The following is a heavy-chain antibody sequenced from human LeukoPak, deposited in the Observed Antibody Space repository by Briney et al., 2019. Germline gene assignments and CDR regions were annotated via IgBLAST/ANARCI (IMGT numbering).Heavy chain of an antibody. CDR2: INPSGGST. J-gene: IGHJ5*02. CDR1: GYTFTSYY. Sequence: ASVKVSCKASGYTFTSYYMHWVRQAPGQGLEWMGIINPSGGSTSYAQKFQGRVTMTRDTSTSTVYMELRFLTAADTAVYFCATSYDAKTAPYDLWGQGTLVTVSS. D-gene: IGHD3-3*01. V-gene: IGHV1-46*01. CDR3: ATSYDAKTAPYDL.